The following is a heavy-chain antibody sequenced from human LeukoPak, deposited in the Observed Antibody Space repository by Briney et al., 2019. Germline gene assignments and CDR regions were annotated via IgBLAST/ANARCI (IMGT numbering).Heavy chain of an antibody. J-gene: IGHJ6*03. Sequence: GGSLRLSCAASGFTFSSYGMHWVRQAPGKGLEWVAFIRYDGSNKYYADSVKGRFTISRDNSKNTLYLQMNSLRAEDTAVYYCAKVNGYSSSWYPHYYYYMDVWGKGTTVTVSS. CDR3: AKVNGYSSSWYPHYYYYMDV. D-gene: IGHD6-13*01. CDR2: IRYDGSNK. V-gene: IGHV3-30*02. CDR1: GFTFSSYG.